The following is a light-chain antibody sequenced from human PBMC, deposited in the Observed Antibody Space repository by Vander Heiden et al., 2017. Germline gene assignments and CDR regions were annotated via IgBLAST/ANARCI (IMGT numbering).Light chain of an antibody. J-gene: IGKJ1*01. CDR1: QSISSW. CDR3: LQYNSYSGT. Sequence: DIHMTQSPSTLSASVGDRVTITCRASQSISSWLAWYQQKPGKAPKLLIYDASSLESGVPSRFSGSGSGTEFTLTISSLQPDDFATYYCLQYNSYSGTFGQGTKVEIK. CDR2: DAS. V-gene: IGKV1-5*01.